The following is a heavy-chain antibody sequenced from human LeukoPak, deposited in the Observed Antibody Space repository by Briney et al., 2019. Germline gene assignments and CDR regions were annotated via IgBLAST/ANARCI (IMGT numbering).Heavy chain of an antibody. J-gene: IGHJ4*02. Sequence: GGSLRLSCAASGFTFSSYGMHWVRQARGKGLEWVAFIRYDGSNKYYADSVKGRFTISRDNSKNTLYLQMNSLRAEDTAVYYCAKMGGRVFDYWGQGTLVTVSS. CDR1: GFTFSSYG. V-gene: IGHV3-30*02. D-gene: IGHD3-16*01. CDR3: AKMGGRVFDY. CDR2: IRYDGSNK.